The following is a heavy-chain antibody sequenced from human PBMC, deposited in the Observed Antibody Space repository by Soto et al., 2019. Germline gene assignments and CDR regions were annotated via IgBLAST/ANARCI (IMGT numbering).Heavy chain of an antibody. Sequence: ASVKVSCKTSGYTFSDYGVTWVRQAPGQGLEWMGWISGYNGNTKYEQTLQGRVTMTTDTSTSTAYMELRSLRSDDTAVYYCARDFRRYPNYFNFWGQGNLVTVSS. D-gene: IGHD1-1*01. CDR1: GYTFSDYG. CDR3: ARDFRRYPNYFNF. CDR2: ISGYNGNT. V-gene: IGHV1-18*01. J-gene: IGHJ4*02.